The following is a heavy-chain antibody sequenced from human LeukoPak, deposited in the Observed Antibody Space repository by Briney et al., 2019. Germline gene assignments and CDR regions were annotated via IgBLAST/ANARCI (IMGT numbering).Heavy chain of an antibody. D-gene: IGHD5-18*01. CDR3: AKGHLSGYTDGLDS. J-gene: IGHJ4*02. CDR2: ISGSGGST. V-gene: IGHV3-23*01. CDR1: GFTFSSYA. Sequence: PGGSLRLSCAASGFTFSSYAMSWVRQAPGKGLEWVSAISGSGGSTYYADSVKGRFTISRDNSKNTLYLQMNSLRAEDTAVFFCAKGHLSGYTDGLDSWGQGTLVTVSS.